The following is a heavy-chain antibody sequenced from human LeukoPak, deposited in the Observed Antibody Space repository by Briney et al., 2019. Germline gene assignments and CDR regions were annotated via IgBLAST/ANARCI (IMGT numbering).Heavy chain of an antibody. Sequence: PGGSLRLSCVASGFSFSNYNMNWVRQAPGEGLEWVSSITSSSTYIYHADSVKGRFTISRDNAQNSVYLQMNSLRVEDPALYYRARVLRDYYFDSWGQGTLVSVSS. V-gene: IGHV3-21*01. CDR3: ARVLRDYYFDS. CDR1: GFSFSNYN. D-gene: IGHD2-15*01. J-gene: IGHJ4*02. CDR2: ITSSSTYI.